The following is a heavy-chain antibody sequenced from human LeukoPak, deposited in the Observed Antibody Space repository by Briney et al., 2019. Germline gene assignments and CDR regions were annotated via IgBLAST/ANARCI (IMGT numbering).Heavy chain of an antibody. CDR2: IYTSGST. D-gene: IGHD6-13*01. CDR3: ARHPPGEQQLADDAFDI. V-gene: IGHV4-61*02. CDR1: GGSISSGSYY. Sequence: PSQTLSLTWTVSGGSISSGSYYWSWIRQPAGKGLEWIGRIYTSGSTNYNPSLKSRVTISVDTSKNQFSLKLSSVTAADTAVYYCARHPPGEQQLADDAFDIWGQGTMVTVSS. J-gene: IGHJ3*02.